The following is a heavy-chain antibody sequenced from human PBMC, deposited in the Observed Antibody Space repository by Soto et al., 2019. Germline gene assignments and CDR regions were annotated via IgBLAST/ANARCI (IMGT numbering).Heavy chain of an antibody. CDR1: GYSFISYW. J-gene: IGHJ4*02. Sequence: EVQLVQSGAEVKKPGECLKISCKGSGYSFISYWIGWVRQMSGKGLEWMGIIHPGDSGTRYSPSFQGQVTISADKSISTAYLQWSSLKASDTAMYYCARRPSSSSGPFDYWGRGTLVTVSS. V-gene: IGHV5-51*03. CDR3: ARRPSSSSGPFDY. D-gene: IGHD6-6*01. CDR2: IHPGDSGT.